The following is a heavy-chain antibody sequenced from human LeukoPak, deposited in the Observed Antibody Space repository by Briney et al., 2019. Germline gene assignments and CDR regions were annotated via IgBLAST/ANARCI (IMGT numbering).Heavy chain of an antibody. J-gene: IGHJ6*03. D-gene: IGHD2-2*01. V-gene: IGHV1-69*05. CDR3: ASGYCSSTSCYHRLDYYYYMDV. CDR2: IIPIFGTA. Sequence: ASVKVSCKASGGTFSSYAISWVRQAPGQGLEWMGGIIPIFGTANYAQKFQGRVTITTDESTSTAYMELSSLRSEDTAVYYCASGYCSSTSCYHRLDYYYYMDVWGKGTTVTVSS. CDR1: GGTFSSYA.